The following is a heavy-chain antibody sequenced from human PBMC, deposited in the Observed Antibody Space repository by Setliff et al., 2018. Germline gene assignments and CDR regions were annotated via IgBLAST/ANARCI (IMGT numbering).Heavy chain of an antibody. CDR2: IYYSGST. CDR3: ASRATYYNFWSGYYLY. CDR1: GGSISSSSYY. V-gene: IGHV4-39*07. D-gene: IGHD3-3*01. J-gene: IGHJ4*02. Sequence: PSETLSLTCTVPGGSISSSSYYWGWIRQPPGKGLEWIGSIYYSGSTYYNPSLKSRVTISVDTSKNQFSLKLSSVTAADTAVYYCASRATYYNFWSGYYLYWGQGTLVTVSS.